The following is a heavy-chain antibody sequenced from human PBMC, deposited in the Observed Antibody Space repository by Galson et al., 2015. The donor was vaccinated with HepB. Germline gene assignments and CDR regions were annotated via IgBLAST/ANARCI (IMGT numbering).Heavy chain of an antibody. CDR2: ISGTSWTI. J-gene: IGHJ3*02. V-gene: IGHV3-21*01. CDR3: TRDSRRVTDHDPFDI. CDR1: GFTFSRYS. Sequence: SLRLSCAASGFTFSRYSMNWVRQAPGKGLEWVSSISGTSWTIYQADSLKGRFTTSRDNTKNSLYLQMSSLRAEGTAAYYCTRDSRRVTDHDPFDIWGQGTMVTVSS. D-gene: IGHD3-10*01.